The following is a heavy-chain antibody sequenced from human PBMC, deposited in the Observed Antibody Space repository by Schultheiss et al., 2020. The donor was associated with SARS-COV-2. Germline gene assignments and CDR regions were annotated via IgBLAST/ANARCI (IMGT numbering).Heavy chain of an antibody. V-gene: IGHV4-34*01. CDR1: GGSFSGYY. Sequence: GSLRLSCAVYGGSFSGYYWGWIRQPPGKGLEWIGEINHSGSTNYNPSLKSRVTISVDTSKNQFSLKLSSVTAADTAVYYCARVSGTAPGVDYWGQGTLVTVSS. CDR2: INHSGST. CDR3: ARVSGTAPGVDY. J-gene: IGHJ4*02. D-gene: IGHD1-1*01.